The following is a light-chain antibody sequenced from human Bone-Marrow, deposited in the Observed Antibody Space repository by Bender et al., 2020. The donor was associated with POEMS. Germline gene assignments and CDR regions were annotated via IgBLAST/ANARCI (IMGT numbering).Light chain of an antibody. V-gene: IGLV1-44*01. Sequence: QSVLTQPPSVSGTPGQRVTISCSGSGSNIGGYPVNWYQQLPGTAPRLLIYTNNERPSGVPERFSGSNSGNTSTLTISGLQAEDESDYYCSSYRGRSPIVVFGGGTKVSVL. CDR1: GSNIGGYP. CDR2: TNN. J-gene: IGLJ2*01. CDR3: SSYRGRSPIVV.